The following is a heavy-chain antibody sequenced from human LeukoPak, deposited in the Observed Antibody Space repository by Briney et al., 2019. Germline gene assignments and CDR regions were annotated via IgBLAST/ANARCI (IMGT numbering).Heavy chain of an antibody. Sequence: SETLSLTCSVYGGSFSGYYWSWIRQPPGKGLEWIGEINHSASTNYNPSLKSRVTISVDTSKNQFSLKLSSVTAADTAVYYCARRGGRGVYFWGQGTLVTVSS. J-gene: IGHJ4*02. V-gene: IGHV4-34*01. CDR2: INHSAST. CDR1: GGSFSGYY. D-gene: IGHD3-9*01. CDR3: ARRGGRGVYF.